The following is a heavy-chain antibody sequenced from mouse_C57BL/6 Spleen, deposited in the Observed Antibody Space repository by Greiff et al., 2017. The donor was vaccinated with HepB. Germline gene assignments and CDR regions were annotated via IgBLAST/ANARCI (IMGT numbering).Heavy chain of an antibody. Sequence: QLQESGPELVKPGASVKISCKASGYTLTDYYINWVKQRPGQGLEWIGWIYPGSGNTKYNEKFKGKATLTVDTSSSTAYMQLSSLTSEDSAVYFCARVNYYGSSPWYFDYWGQGTTLTVSS. CDR2: IYPGSGNT. V-gene: IGHV1-84*01. CDR3: ARVNYYGSSPWYFDY. CDR1: GYTLTDYY. J-gene: IGHJ2*01. D-gene: IGHD1-1*01.